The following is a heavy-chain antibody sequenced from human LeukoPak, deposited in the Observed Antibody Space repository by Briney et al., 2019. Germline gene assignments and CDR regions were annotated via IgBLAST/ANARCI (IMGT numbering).Heavy chain of an antibody. Sequence: GASVKVSCKAAGYTVSSYGISWVRQAPGQGLEWMGWISAYNGNTNYAQKLQGRVTMTTDTSTSTAYMELRSLRSDDTAVYYCARGITISQHYYYGMDVWGQGTTVTVSS. CDR1: GYTVSSYG. CDR3: ARGITISQHYYYGMDV. V-gene: IGHV1-18*01. CDR2: ISAYNGNT. J-gene: IGHJ6*02. D-gene: IGHD3-3*01.